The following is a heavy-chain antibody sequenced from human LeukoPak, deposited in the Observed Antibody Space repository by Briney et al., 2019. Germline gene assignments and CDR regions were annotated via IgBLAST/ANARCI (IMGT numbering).Heavy chain of an antibody. CDR1: GFTFSSYA. CDR3: ASNFYDVGGYYYRTPVQY. D-gene: IGHD3-22*01. V-gene: IGHV3-23*01. J-gene: IGHJ4*02. Sequence: GGSLRLSCAASGFTFSSYAMSWVRQAPGKGLELVSGISGSGGTTYYADSAKGRFTISRDNSKNTLYLQMRSLRPEDTAVYYCASNFYDVGGYYYRTPVQYWGQGTPVTVSS. CDR2: ISGSGGTT.